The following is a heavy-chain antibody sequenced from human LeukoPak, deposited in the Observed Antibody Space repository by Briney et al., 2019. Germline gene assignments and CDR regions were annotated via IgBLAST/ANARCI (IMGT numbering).Heavy chain of an antibody. Sequence: GSLRLSCAASGFTFSDYYMSWICQAPGKGLEWIGETNHSGRTKYNPSLKSRVTISVDTSKNQFYLNLRSVTAADTAVYYCARGSVAGPSDVWGKGTTVTVSP. CDR3: ARGSVAGPSDV. CDR1: GFTFSDYY. V-gene: IGHV4-34*01. J-gene: IGHJ6*04. CDR2: TNHSGRT. D-gene: IGHD6-19*01.